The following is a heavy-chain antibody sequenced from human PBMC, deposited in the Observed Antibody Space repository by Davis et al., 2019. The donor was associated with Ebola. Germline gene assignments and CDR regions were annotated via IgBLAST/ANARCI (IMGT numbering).Heavy chain of an antibody. CDR2: VSHSERER. CDR1: GFTFRNYA. CDR3: VRAVFHEVLDY. V-gene: IGHV3-30*04. Sequence: PGGSLRLSCAASGFTFRNYAMHWVRQAPGKGLEWVAVVSHSERERFYADSVKGRFTISRENSENTLYLQMSSLTVDDTAVYYCVRAVFHEVLDYWGQGTPVTVSS. D-gene: IGHD3-3*01. J-gene: IGHJ4*02.